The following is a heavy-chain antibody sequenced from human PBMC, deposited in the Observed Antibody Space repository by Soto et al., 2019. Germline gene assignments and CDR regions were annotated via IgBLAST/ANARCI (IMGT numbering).Heavy chain of an antibody. V-gene: IGHV1-69*13. CDR1: GGTFSSYA. Sequence: SVKVSCKASGGTFSSYAISWVRQAPGQGLEWMGGIIPIFGTANYAQKFQGRVTITADESTSTAYMELSSLRSEDTAVYYCASDSSSSVGYYYYGMDVWGQGTTVTVSS. D-gene: IGHD6-6*01. CDR3: ASDSSSSVGYYYYGMDV. J-gene: IGHJ6*02. CDR2: IIPIFGTA.